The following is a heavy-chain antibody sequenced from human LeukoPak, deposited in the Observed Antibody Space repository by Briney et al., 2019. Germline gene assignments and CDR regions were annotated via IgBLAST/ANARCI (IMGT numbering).Heavy chain of an antibody. CDR1: GFTFSSYG. Sequence: PGGSLRLSCAASGFTFSSYGMHWVRQAPGKGLEWVAVISYDGSNKYYADSVKGRFTISRDNSKNTLYLQMNSLRPEGTAVYYCAQDNYYGDHGYFDYWGQGTLVTVSS. CDR2: ISYDGSNK. V-gene: IGHV3-30*18. D-gene: IGHD4-17*01. J-gene: IGHJ4*02. CDR3: AQDNYYGDHGYFDY.